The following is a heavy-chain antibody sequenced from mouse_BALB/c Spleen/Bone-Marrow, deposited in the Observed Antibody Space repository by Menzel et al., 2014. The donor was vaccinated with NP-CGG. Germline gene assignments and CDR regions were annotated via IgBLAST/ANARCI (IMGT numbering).Heavy chain of an antibody. CDR3: ARRELHAMDY. V-gene: IGHV2-6-4*01. J-gene: IGHJ4*01. CDR2: IWGGGST. CDR1: GFSLXRYS. Sequence: VKLVESGPGLVAPSQSLSITCTVSGFSLXRYSVHWIRQPPGKGLEWLGMIWGGGSTDYNSALRSRLSIINDNSKSQVFLKMSSLQTDDTAMYYCARRELHAMDYWGQGTSVTVSS.